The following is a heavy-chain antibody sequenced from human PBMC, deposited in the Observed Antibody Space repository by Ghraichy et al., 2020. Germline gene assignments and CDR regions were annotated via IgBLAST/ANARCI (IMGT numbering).Heavy chain of an antibody. V-gene: IGHV3-66*01. D-gene: IGHD4-17*01. CDR2: IDSGGGT. Sequence: GGSLRLSCAASGITVNSKYMTWVRQAPGKGLEWVSLIDSGGGTYYADSVKGRFTISRDNSKNTLYLQMNSLRAEDTAAYYCARDRFVMSTVTRGAFDIWGQGTMVTVSS. J-gene: IGHJ3*02. CDR3: ARDRFVMSTVTRGAFDI. CDR1: GITVNSKY.